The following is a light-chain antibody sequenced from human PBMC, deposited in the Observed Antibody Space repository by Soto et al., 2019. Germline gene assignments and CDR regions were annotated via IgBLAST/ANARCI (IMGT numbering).Light chain of an antibody. CDR2: DVS. CDR3: CSYAGSYV. V-gene: IGLV2-11*01. Sequence: QSALTQLPSASGSPGQSVTISCTGTSSDVGGYNYVSWYQQHPGKAPKLMIYDVSKRPSGVPDRFSGSKSGNTASLTISGLQAEDEADYYCCSYAGSYVFGTGTKVTVL. J-gene: IGLJ1*01. CDR1: SSDVGGYNY.